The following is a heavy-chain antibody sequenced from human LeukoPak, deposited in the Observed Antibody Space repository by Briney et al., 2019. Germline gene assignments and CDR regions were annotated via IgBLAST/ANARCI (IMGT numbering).Heavy chain of an antibody. J-gene: IGHJ3*02. CDR1: GFTFSSYR. CDR2: INSDGSST. CDR3: AKVAVTEAFDI. Sequence: PGGSLRLSCAASGFTFSSYRMHWVRQAPGKGLVWVSRINSDGSSTSYADSVKGRFTISRDNAKNTLYLQMNSLRAEDTAVYYCAKVAVTEAFDIWGQGTMVTVSS. D-gene: IGHD4-17*01. V-gene: IGHV3-74*01.